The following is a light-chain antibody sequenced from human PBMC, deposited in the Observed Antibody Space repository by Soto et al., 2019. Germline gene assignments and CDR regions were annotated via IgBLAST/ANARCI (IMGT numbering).Light chain of an antibody. CDR3: SSYTSSTTLV. V-gene: IGLV2-14*01. CDR1: SSDVGGYNY. CDR2: DVG. J-gene: IGLJ2*01. Sequence: QSVLTQPASVSGSPGQSITISCTGTSSDVGGYNYVSWYQQHPGKAPKLMIYDVGNRPSGVSNRFSGSKSGNTASLTISGLQAEDEADYYCSSYTSSTTLVFGEGTKLTVL.